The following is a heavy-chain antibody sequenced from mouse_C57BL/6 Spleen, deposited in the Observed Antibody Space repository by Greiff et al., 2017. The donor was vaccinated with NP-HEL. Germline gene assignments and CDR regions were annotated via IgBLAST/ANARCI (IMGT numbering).Heavy chain of an antibody. CDR1: GFTFSSYG. CDR2: ISSGGSYT. V-gene: IGHV5-6*01. D-gene: IGHD2-4*01. Sequence: EVHVVESGGDLVKPGGSLKLSCAASGFTFSSYGMSWVRQTPDKRLEWVATISSGGSYTYYPDSVKGRFTIPRDNAKDTLYLQMSRLRSEDTAMYYCARHGGDDYDYAMDYWGQGTSVTVSS. CDR3: ARHGGDDYDYAMDY. J-gene: IGHJ4*01.